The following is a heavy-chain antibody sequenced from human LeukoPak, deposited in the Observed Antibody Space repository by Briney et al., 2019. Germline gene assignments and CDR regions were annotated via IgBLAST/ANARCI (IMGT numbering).Heavy chain of an antibody. D-gene: IGHD3-16*01. J-gene: IGHJ4*02. CDR1: GFTFDDYA. Sequence: GRSLRLSCVASGFTFDDYAMHWVRQPPGKGLAWVSGINRSGSTIAYADSVKGRFTISRDSAKKSLHLQMDSLRVEDSAFYFCIKGGEIMTDFFDYWGQGPLVTVSS. V-gene: IGHV3-9*01. CDR3: IKGGEIMTDFFDY. CDR2: INRSGSTI.